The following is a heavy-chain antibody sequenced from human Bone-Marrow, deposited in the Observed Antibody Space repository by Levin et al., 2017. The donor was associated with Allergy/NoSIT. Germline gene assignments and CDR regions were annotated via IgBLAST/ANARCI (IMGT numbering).Heavy chain of an antibody. V-gene: IGHV4-31*03. CDR2: IYYTGST. CDR3: ARGVGATIFGVVASNWFDP. J-gene: IGHJ5*02. Sequence: SQTLSLTCTVSGDSIRSGGYHWHWLRQHPGKGLEWIGYIYYTGSTYYTPSLRSRVTISLDTSENQFSLKLSSVTAADTAVYFCARGVGATIFGVVASNWFDPWGQGTLVTVSS. D-gene: IGHD3-3*01. CDR1: GDSIRSGGYH.